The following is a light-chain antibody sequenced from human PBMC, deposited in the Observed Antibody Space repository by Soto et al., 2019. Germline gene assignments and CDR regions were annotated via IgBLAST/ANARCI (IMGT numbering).Light chain of an antibody. Sequence: QSVLTQPPSASGTPGQRVTISCSGSGSNIGSNTVNWYQQLPGTAPKLLIYSNNQRPSGVPDRFSGSKSGTSASLAISGLQSEDEADYYCAAWDDSLNGYVVFGGGTQLTVL. J-gene: IGLJ2*01. CDR2: SNN. V-gene: IGLV1-44*01. CDR1: GSNIGSNT. CDR3: AAWDDSLNGYVV.